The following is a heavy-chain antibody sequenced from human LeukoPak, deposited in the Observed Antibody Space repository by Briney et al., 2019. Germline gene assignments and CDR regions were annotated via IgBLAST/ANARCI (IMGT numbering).Heavy chain of an antibody. CDR1: GFTFDDYA. D-gene: IGHD6-19*01. J-gene: IGHJ5*02. CDR2: ISWNSGSI. V-gene: IGHV3-9*01. CDR3: AKEGSKAVAGHISGGWFDP. Sequence: GGSLRLSCAASGFTFDDYAMHWVRQAPGKGLEWVSGISWNSGSIGYADSVKGRFTISRDNAKNSLYLQMNSLRAEDTALYYCAKEGSKAVAGHISGGWFDPWGQGTLVTVSS.